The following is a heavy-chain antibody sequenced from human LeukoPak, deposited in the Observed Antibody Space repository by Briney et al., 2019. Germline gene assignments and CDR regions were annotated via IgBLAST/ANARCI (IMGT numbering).Heavy chain of an antibody. CDR1: GGSIRIFY. CDR3: ARDRGSGSEGFDP. D-gene: IGHD3-10*01. V-gene: IGHV4-4*07. J-gene: IGHJ5*02. Sequence: SETLSLTCTLSGGSIRIFYWSCIRAPAGKGLECIGRIYNSGSTNYNPSLKSRVTMSLDTSKNQVSLKLSSVTAAETAVYYCARDRGSGSEGFDPWGEGTVVTV. CDR2: IYNSGST.